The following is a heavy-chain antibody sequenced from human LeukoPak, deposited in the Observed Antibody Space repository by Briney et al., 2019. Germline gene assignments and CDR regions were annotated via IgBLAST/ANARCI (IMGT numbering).Heavy chain of an antibody. J-gene: IGHJ4*02. D-gene: IGHD3-16*02. Sequence: PGGSLRLSCAASGFTFSSYWMHWVRQAPGKGLVWVSRINSDGSSTSYADSVKGRFTISRDNAKNTLYLQMNSLRAEDTAVYYCANLYVWGSYRVRWGQGTLVTVSS. CDR2: INSDGSST. V-gene: IGHV3-74*01. CDR1: GFTFSSYW. CDR3: ANLYVWGSYRVR.